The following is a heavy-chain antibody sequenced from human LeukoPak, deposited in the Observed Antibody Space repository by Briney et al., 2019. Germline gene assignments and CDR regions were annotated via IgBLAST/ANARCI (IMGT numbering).Heavy chain of an antibody. D-gene: IGHD1-26*01. J-gene: IGHJ4*02. V-gene: IGHV4-34*01. CDR1: VGSFSGYY. CDR3: ASSGSGGSDY. Sequence: SETLSLTCAVYVGSFSGYYWSWIRQPPGKGLEWIGEINHSGSTNYNPSLKSRVTISVDTSKNQFSLKLSSVTAADTAVYYCASSGSGGSDYWGQGTLVTVSS. CDR2: INHSGST.